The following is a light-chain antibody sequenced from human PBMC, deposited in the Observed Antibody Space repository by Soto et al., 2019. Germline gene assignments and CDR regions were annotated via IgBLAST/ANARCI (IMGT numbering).Light chain of an antibody. CDR1: QSVSRN. CDR2: AAS. V-gene: IGKV3-15*01. CDR3: QQSNDWFFPT. Sequence: EIVMTQSPATLSVSPGERATLSCRASQSVSRNVAWYQQRPGQPPRLLIYAASTRATGIPARFSGSGSGTEFTLTISSLQSEDFAVYYRQQSNDWFFPTFGQGTKVAFK. J-gene: IGKJ1*01.